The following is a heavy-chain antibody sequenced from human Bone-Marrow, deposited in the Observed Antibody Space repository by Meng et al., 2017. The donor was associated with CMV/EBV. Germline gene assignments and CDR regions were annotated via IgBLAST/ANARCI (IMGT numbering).Heavy chain of an antibody. J-gene: IGHJ6*02. CDR1: GFTFSSYS. D-gene: IGHD2-15*01. Sequence: GESLKISCAASGFTFSSYSMNWVRQAPGKGLEWVGRIKSKTDGGTTDYAAPVKGRFTISRDDSKNTVYLQMNSLKTEDTAVYYCTRGGSWYCSGGTCYSGYYGMDVWGQGTTVTVSS. CDR2: IKSKTDGGTT. V-gene: IGHV3-15*01. CDR3: TRGGSWYCSGGTCYSGYYGMDV.